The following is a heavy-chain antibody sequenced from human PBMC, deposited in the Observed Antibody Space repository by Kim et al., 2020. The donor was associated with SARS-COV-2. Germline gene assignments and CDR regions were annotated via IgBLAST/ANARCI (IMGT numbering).Heavy chain of an antibody. CDR3: AKGVTNSGFDY. J-gene: IGHJ4*02. Sequence: GGSLRLSCAASGFTFDTSPMGWVRQAPGKGLEWVSRISWDGKRTYYADSVKGRVTMSSDKSKNTVYLHMNSLRVEDTAVYYCAKGVTNSGFDYWGQGTQVTVSS. D-gene: IGHD4-17*01. V-gene: IGHV3-23*01. CDR1: GFTFDTSP. CDR2: ISWDGKRT.